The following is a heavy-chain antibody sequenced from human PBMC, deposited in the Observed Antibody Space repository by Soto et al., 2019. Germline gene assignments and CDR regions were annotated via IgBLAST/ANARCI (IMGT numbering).Heavy chain of an antibody. D-gene: IGHD5-12*01. CDR3: ARRNSSGYARPFDY. CDR2: ISGSGGST. J-gene: IGHJ4*02. CDR1: GFTFSSYA. Sequence: GGSLRLSCAASGFTFSSYAMSWVRQAPGKGLEWVSAISGSGGSTYHADSVKGRFTISRDNSKNTLYLQMNSLRAEDTAVYYCARRNSSGYARPFDYWGQGTLVTVSS. V-gene: IGHV3-23*01.